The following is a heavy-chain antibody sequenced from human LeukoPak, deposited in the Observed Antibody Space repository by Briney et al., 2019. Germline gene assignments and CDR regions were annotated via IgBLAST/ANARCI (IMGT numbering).Heavy chain of an antibody. D-gene: IGHD6-19*01. Sequence: WETLSLTCTVSGGSISSYYWSWIRQPPGKGLEWVGYIYYSGSTNYNPSLKSRITISVDTSKNQFSLKLSSVTAADAAVYYCARPGVGSGRYGAFDIWGQGTMVTVSS. V-gene: IGHV4-59*08. CDR3: ARPGVGSGRYGAFDI. J-gene: IGHJ3*02. CDR2: IYYSGST. CDR1: GGSISSYY.